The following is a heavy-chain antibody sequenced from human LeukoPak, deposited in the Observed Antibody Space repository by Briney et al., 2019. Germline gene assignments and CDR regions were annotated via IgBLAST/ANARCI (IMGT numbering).Heavy chain of an antibody. D-gene: IGHD2-21*02. J-gene: IGHJ6*02. Sequence: PSETLSLTCTVSGGSISSGDYYWSWIRQPPGKGLEWIGYIYYSGSTYYNPSLKSRVTISVDTSKNQFSLKLSSVTAADTAVYYCARYCGGDCPDYNYYGMDVWGQGTRVTVSS. CDR1: GGSISSGDYY. CDR2: IYYSGST. CDR3: ARYCGGDCPDYNYYGMDV. V-gene: IGHV4-30-4*01.